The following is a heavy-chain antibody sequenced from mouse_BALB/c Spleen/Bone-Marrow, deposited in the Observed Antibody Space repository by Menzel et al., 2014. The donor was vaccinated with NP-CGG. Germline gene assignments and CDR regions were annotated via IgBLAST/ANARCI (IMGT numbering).Heavy chain of an antibody. V-gene: IGHV1-67*01. CDR3: ASPIYYGNYEGFAY. CDR1: GYTFXDYA. CDR2: ISTYSGNT. D-gene: IGHD2-1*01. J-gene: IGHJ3*01. Sequence: QVQLQHSGPELVRPGVSVKISCKGSGYTFXDYAMHWVKQSHAKSLEWIGVISTYSGNTNYNQKFKGKATMTVDKSSSTAYMELARLTSEDSAIYYCASPIYYGNYEGFAYWGQGTLVTVSA.